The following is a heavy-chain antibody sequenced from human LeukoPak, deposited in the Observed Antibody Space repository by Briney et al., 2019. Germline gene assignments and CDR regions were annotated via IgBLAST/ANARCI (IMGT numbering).Heavy chain of an antibody. V-gene: IGHV3-30-3*01. D-gene: IGHD1-26*01. CDR3: ARDGQGGATIWTRYQNYFDY. CDR2: ISYDGSNK. Sequence: PGGSLRLSCAASGFTFSSYAMHWVRQAPGKGLEWVAVISYDGSNKYYADSVKGRFTISRDNSKNTLYLQMNSLRAEDTAVYYCARDGQGGATIWTRYQNYFDYWGQGTLVTVSS. J-gene: IGHJ4*02. CDR1: GFTFSSYA.